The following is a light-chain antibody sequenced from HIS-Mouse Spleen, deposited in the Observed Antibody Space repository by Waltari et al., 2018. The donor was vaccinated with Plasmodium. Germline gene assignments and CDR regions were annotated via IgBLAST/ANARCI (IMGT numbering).Light chain of an antibody. Sequence: DIQMNQSPSSLSASAGDRVTIPCRARQRISSYLNGYQQKPGKAPKLLIYAASSLQSGVPSRFSGSGSGTDFTLTISSLQPEDFATYYCQQSYSTPPTFGGGTKVEIK. V-gene: IGKV1-39*01. CDR1: QRISSY. J-gene: IGKJ4*01. CDR2: AAS. CDR3: QQSYSTPPT.